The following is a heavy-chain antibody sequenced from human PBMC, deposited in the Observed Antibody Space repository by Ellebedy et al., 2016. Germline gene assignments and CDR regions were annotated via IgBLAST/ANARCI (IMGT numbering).Heavy chain of an antibody. CDR1: GYTFTSYG. D-gene: IGHD4-17*01. CDR2: IIPILGIA. CDR3: ARDNGEAPHQH. V-gene: IGHV1-69*04. J-gene: IGHJ1*01. Sequence: SVKVSXXASGYTFTSYGISWVRQAPGQGLEWMGRIIPILGIANYAQKFQGRVTITADKSTSTAYMELSSLRSEDTAVYYCARDNGEAPHQHWGQGTLVTVSS.